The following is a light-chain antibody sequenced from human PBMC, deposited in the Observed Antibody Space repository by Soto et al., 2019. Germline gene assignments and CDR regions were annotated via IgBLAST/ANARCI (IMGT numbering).Light chain of an antibody. CDR2: STN. J-gene: IGLJ3*02. V-gene: IGLV8-61*01. CDR1: AGSVSTSYY. CDR3: VLYIGSGISWV. Sequence: QAVVTKEPSFSVSPGGTGTLTCGLSAGSVSTSYYPSWYQQTPVQAPRTLIYSTNTRSSGVPDRFSGSILGNKAALTITGAEADDESDYYCVLYIGSGISWVFGGGTKLTVL.